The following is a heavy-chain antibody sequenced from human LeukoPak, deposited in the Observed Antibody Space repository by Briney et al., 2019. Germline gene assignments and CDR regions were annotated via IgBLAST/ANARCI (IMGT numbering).Heavy chain of an antibody. CDR3: ARNRLWGGSYSY. V-gene: IGHV4-61*02. D-gene: IGHD1-26*01. CDR2: IYTSGST. Sequence: SETLSLTCTVSGGSISSGSYYWSWIRQPAGTGLEWIGRIYTSGSTNYNPSLKSRVTISVDTSKNQFSLKLSSVTAADTAVYYCARNRLWGGSYSYWGQGTLVTVSS. J-gene: IGHJ4*02. CDR1: GGSISSGSYY.